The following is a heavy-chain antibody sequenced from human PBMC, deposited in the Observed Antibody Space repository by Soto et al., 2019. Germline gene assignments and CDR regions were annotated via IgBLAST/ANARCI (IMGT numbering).Heavy chain of an antibody. Sequence: QITLKESGPTLVKPTQTLTLTCTFSGFSLNTSGVGVGWVRQPPGKALEWLALIYGNDDQRYNLFLKNSLTITKDTSRDQVVLTMTHMDPVDTATYSCAHASNRDYRTPYYVDFWGQGTLVTVS. J-gene: IGHJ4*02. V-gene: IGHV2-5*01. CDR3: AHASNRDYRTPYYVDF. CDR2: IYGNDDQ. CDR1: GFSLNTSGVG. D-gene: IGHD1-7*01.